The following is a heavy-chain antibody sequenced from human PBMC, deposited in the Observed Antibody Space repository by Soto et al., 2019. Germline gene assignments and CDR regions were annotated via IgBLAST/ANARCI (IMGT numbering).Heavy chain of an antibody. Sequence: SETLSLTCTVSGGSISSGDYYWSWIRQPPGKGLEWIGYIYYSGSTYYNPSLKSRVTISVDTSKNQFSLKLSSVTAADTAVYYCARSSVAGTLVWFDPWGQGTLVTVSS. CDR3: ARSSVAGTLVWFDP. CDR2: IYYSGST. CDR1: GGSISSGDYY. D-gene: IGHD6-19*01. V-gene: IGHV4-30-4*01. J-gene: IGHJ5*02.